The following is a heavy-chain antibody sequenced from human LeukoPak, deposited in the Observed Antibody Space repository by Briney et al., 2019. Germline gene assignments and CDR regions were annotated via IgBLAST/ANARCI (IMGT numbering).Heavy chain of an antibody. J-gene: IGHJ5*02. D-gene: IGHD2-2*01. CDR2: ISAYNGNT. CDR3: ARVVVVVPAAIGWFDP. V-gene: IGHV1-18*01. CDR1: GYTFTSYG. Sequence: GASVKVSCKASGYTFTSYGISWVRQPPGQGLEWMGWISAYNGNTNYAQKLQGRVTMTTDTSTSTAYMELRSLRSDDTAVYYCARVVVVVPAAIGWFDPWGQGTLVTVSS.